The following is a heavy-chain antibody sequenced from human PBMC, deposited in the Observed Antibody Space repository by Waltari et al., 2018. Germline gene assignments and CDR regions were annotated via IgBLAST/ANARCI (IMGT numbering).Heavy chain of an antibody. CDR1: GGSISSSSYY. Sequence: QLQLQESGPGLVKPSETLSLTCTVSGGSISSSSYYWGWIRQPPGKGLEWIGSIYYSGSTYYNPSLKSRGTISVDTSKNQFSLKLSSVTAADTAVYYCASELVIETPNAVDIWGQGTMFTVSS. CDR3: ASELVIETPNAVDI. V-gene: IGHV4-39*07. D-gene: IGHD2-15*01. CDR2: IYYSGST. J-gene: IGHJ3*02.